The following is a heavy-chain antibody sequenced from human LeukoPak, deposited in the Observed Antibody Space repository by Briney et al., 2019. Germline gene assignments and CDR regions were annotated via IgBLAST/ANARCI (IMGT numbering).Heavy chain of an antibody. J-gene: IGHJ5*02. CDR3: AKAIGSGDNWFDP. CDR2: ISGSGGST. V-gene: IGHV3-23*01. CDR1: GFTFSSYA. D-gene: IGHD3-10*01. Sequence: QPGGPLRLSCAASGFTFSSYAMSWVRQAPGKGLEWVSAISGSGGSTYYADSVKGRFTISRDNSKNTLYLQMTSVRAEHTAVYYCAKAIGSGDNWFDPWGQGALVTDSP.